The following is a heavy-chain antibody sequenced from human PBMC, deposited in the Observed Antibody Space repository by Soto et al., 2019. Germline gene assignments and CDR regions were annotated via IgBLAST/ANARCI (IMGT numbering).Heavy chain of an antibody. CDR1: GFTFSSYG. J-gene: IGHJ4*02. CDR3: AKEIVVVVAATRGSYFDY. D-gene: IGHD2-15*01. Sequence: GGSLRLSCAASGFTFSSYGMHWVRQAPGKGLEWVAVISYDGSNKYYADSVKGRFTISRDNSKNTLYLQMNSLRAEDTAVYYCAKEIVVVVAATRGSYFDYWGQGTLVTVSS. CDR2: ISYDGSNK. V-gene: IGHV3-30*18.